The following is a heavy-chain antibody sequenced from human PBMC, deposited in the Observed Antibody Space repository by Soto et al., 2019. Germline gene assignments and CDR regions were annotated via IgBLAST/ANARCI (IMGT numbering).Heavy chain of an antibody. V-gene: IGHV3-30-3*01. J-gene: IGHJ4*02. CDR3: AKDPSYYYDSSGYSGGYFDY. CDR1: GFTFSSYS. CDR2: ISYDGSNK. D-gene: IGHD3-22*01. Sequence: LRLSCAASGFTFSSYSMHWVRQAPCKGLEWVAVISYDGSNKYYADSVKGRFTISRDNSKNTLYLQMNSLRAEDTAVYYCAKDPSYYYDSSGYSGGYFDYWGQGTLVTVSS.